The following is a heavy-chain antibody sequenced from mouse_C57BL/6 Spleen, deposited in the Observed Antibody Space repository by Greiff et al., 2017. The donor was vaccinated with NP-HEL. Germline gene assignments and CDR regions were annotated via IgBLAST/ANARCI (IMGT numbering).Heavy chain of an antibody. Sequence: EVMLVESGGGLVKPGGSLKLSCAASGFTFSDYGMHWVRQAPEKGLEWVAYISSGSSTIYYADTVKGRFTISRDNAKNTLFLQMTSLRSEDTAMYYCAREILGDWYFDVWGTGTTVTVSS. J-gene: IGHJ1*03. CDR1: GFTFSDYG. CDR2: ISSGSSTI. CDR3: AREILGDWYFDV. V-gene: IGHV5-17*01.